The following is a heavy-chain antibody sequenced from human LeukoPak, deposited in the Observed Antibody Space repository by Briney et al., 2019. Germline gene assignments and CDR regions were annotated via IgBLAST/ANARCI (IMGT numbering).Heavy chain of an antibody. CDR1: GFTFDDYG. Sequence: GGSLRLSCAASGFTFDDYGMSWVRQGPGKGLEWVSGINWNGGSTGYADSVKGRFTISRDNAKNSLYLQRNSLRAEDTALYYCARRLDIVVVVAATPDSHYYMDVWGKGTTVTVSS. J-gene: IGHJ6*03. V-gene: IGHV3-20*04. CDR3: ARRLDIVVVVAATPDSHYYMDV. D-gene: IGHD2-15*01. CDR2: INWNGGST.